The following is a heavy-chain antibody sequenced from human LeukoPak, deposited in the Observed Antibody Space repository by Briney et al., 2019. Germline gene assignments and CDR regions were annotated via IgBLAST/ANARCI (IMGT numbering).Heavy chain of an antibody. D-gene: IGHD4-17*01. Sequence: ASVKVSCKASGGTFSSYAISWVRQMPGKGLEWMGIIYPGDSDTRYSPSFQGQVTISADKSISTAYLQWSSLKASDTAMYYCARSSGGNDYGDYEMDYWGQGTLVTVSS. CDR3: ARSSGGNDYGDYEMDY. CDR2: IYPGDSDT. CDR1: GGTFSSYA. V-gene: IGHV5-51*01. J-gene: IGHJ4*02.